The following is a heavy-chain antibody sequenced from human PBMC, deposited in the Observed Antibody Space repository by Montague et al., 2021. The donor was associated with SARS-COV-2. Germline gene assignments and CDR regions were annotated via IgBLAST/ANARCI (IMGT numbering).Heavy chain of an antibody. CDR3: AKGGVWERRGLTTFDH. V-gene: IGHV3-23*01. D-gene: IGHD1-26*01. J-gene: IGHJ4*02. Sequence: SLRLPCAASGFTFSSYAMSWVRQAPGKGLEWVSTITGSGGSTYYADSVKGRFTISRDNSKNTLYLQMNSLRAEDTAVYYCAKGGVWERRGLTTFDHWGQGTLVTVSS. CDR2: ITGSGGST. CDR1: GFTFSSYA.